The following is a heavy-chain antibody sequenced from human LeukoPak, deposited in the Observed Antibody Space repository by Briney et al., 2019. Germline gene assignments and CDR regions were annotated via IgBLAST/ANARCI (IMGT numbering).Heavy chain of an antibody. V-gene: IGHV4-34*01. D-gene: IGHD1-26*01. CDR2: INHSGCT. Sequence: SETLSLTCAVYGGSFSGYYWSWIRQPPGKGLEWIGEINHSGCTNYNPSLKSRVTISVDTSKNQFSLKLSSVTAADTAVYYCARIGPLVGATRLFDYWGQGTLVTVSS. CDR1: GGSFSGYY. J-gene: IGHJ4*02. CDR3: ARIGPLVGATRLFDY.